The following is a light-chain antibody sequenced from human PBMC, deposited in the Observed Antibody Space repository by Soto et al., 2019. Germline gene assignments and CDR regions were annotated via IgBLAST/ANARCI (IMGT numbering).Light chain of an antibody. V-gene: IGLV2-23*01. J-gene: IGLJ1*01. CDR3: CSYSGSSTCV. CDR1: SSDVGSYNL. Sequence: QSALTQPASVSGSPGQSITISCTGTSSDVGSYNLVSWYQQHPGKAPKLMMYEGSKRPSGVSNRFSGSKSGNTASLTISGLQAEDEADYYCCSYSGSSTCVFGTGTKVTVL. CDR2: EGS.